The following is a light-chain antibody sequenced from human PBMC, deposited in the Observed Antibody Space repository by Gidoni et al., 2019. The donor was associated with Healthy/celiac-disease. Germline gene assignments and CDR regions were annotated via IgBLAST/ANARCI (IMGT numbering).Light chain of an antibody. Sequence: DIVTTQPPDSLAVSLGERATINCKSSQSVLYSSNNKNYLAWYQQKPGQPPKLLIYWASTRESGVPDRFGGSGSGTDFTLTISSLQAEDVAVYYCQQYYSTPETFGPGTKVEIK. V-gene: IGKV4-1*01. CDR2: WAS. CDR3: QQYYSTPET. CDR1: QSVLYSSNNKNY. J-gene: IGKJ1*01.